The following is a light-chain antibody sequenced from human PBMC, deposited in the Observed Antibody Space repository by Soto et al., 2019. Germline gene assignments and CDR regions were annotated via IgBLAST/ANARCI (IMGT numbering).Light chain of an antibody. Sequence: QAVVTQEPSLTVSPGGTVTLTCGSSTGAVTSGHYPYWFQQRPGQAPKTLIYGANNKYPWTPARFSGSLFGGKATLTLSGAQPEDEAEYYCLLQYSEIRVFGGGTKLTVL. CDR3: LLQYSEIRV. V-gene: IGLV7-46*01. CDR2: GAN. J-gene: IGLJ3*02. CDR1: TGAVTSGHY.